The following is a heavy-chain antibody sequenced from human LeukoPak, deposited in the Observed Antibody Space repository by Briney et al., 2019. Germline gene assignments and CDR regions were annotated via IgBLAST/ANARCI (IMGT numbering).Heavy chain of an antibody. J-gene: IGHJ4*02. CDR2: IDPSDSYT. D-gene: IGHD2-15*01. CDR3: ARLPDCSGGSCSLDY. CDR1: GYSFTSYW. V-gene: IGHV5-10-1*01. Sequence: GESLTTSCKGSGYSFTSYWISWVRQMPGKGLEWMGRIDPSDSYTNYSPSFQGHVTISADKSISTAYLQWSSLKASDTAMYYCARLPDCSGGSCSLDYWGQGTLVTVSS.